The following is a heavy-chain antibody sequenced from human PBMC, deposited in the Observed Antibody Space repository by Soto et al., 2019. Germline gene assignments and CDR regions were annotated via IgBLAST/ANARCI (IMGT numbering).Heavy chain of an antibody. J-gene: IGHJ5*02. CDR1: GYTFTAFY. CDR2: VNPNTGVT. Sequence: QAQLVQSGSEVKKPGASVKVSCQASGYTFTAFYMNWVRQAPGQGLEWMGWVNPNTGVTKYAQKFQGRVTMTRDTSINTAYMELSGLTSDDTAVYYCTTLRLDPWVQGTLVTVSS. CDR3: TTLRLDP. D-gene: IGHD3-9*01. V-gene: IGHV1-2*02.